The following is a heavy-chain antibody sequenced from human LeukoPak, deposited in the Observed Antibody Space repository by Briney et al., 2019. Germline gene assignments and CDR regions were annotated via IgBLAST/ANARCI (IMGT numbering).Heavy chain of an antibody. CDR1: GFLLSRNY. D-gene: IGHD5-24*01. Sequence: AGSLRLSCAPSGFLLSRNYMTWVHQAPGKRLQWVSVIHRGGSTSYADSVKGRFTISRDNSKNTLHLQMNSLRVEDTAVYYCARGTSRSEMGTSTITVYYYGMDVWGPGTTVTVSS. CDR2: IHRGGST. CDR3: ARGTSRSEMGTSTITVYYYGMDV. V-gene: IGHV3-53*01. J-gene: IGHJ6*02.